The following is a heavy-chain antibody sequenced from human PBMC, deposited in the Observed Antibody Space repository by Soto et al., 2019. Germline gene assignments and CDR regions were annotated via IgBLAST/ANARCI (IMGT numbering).Heavy chain of an antibody. J-gene: IGHJ4*02. V-gene: IGHV3-33*01. CDR2: IWCDGNKE. Sequence: QVQLVESGGGAVQPGRSLRLSCVASGFTFSSYGMHWVRQAPGKGLEWVSVIWCDGNKEYYADLVKGRFTISRDNSKNTLYLQMNSLRAEDTAVYYCARGMGQQAQDYFDYWGQGTLDTVSS. D-gene: IGHD6-13*01. CDR1: GFTFSSYG. CDR3: ARGMGQQAQDYFDY.